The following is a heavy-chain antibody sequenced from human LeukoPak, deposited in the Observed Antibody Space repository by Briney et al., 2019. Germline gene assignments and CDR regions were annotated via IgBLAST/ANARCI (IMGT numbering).Heavy chain of an antibody. CDR1: GRSFSGYY. V-gene: IGHV4-34*01. D-gene: IGHD2-21*02. J-gene: IGHJ3*02. CDR3: ARWAEIVVVTAADAFDI. Sequence: SETLSLTCAVYGRSFSGYYWSWIRQPPGKGLEWIGEINHSGSTNYNPSLKSRVTISVDTSKNQFSLKLSSVTAADTAVYYCARWAEIVVVTAADAFDIWGQGTMVTVSS. CDR2: INHSGST.